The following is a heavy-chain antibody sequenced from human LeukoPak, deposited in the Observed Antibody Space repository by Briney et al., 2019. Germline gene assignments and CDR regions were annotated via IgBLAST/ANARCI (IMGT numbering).Heavy chain of an antibody. V-gene: IGHV1-69*13. CDR2: IIPIFGTA. J-gene: IGHJ6*03. Sequence: SVKVSCKASGGTFSSYAISWVRQAPGQGLEWMGGIIPIFGTANYAQKFQGRVTITADESTSTAYMELSSLRSEDTAVYYCASEWELPYYYYYMDVWGKGTTVTVSS. CDR3: ASEWELPYYYYYMDV. D-gene: IGHD1-26*01. CDR1: GGTFSSYA.